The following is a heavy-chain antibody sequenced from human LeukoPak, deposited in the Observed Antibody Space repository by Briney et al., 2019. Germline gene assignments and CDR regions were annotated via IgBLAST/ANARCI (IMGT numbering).Heavy chain of an antibody. V-gene: IGHV4-4*07. CDR2: LHTSGST. J-gene: IGHJ4*02. CDR3: AKEGGD. CDR1: GGSISSYY. Sequence: SETLSLTCTVSGGSISSYYWSWIRQPAGKGLEWIGRLHTSGSTIYDPSLKSRVTMSVDTSKNQFSLELSSVTAADTAVYYCAKEGGDWGQGTLVTVSS.